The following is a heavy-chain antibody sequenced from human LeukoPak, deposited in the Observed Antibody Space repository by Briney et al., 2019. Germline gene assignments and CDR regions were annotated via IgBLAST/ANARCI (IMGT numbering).Heavy chain of an antibody. CDR3: SMGGQPFDY. V-gene: IGHV3-74*01. CDR2: IKRAESSI. Sequence: GGSLKLSCAASGFTFTSYCMHWVRQAPGEGLEWVSRIKRAESSIRYADSVKGRFTISRDNAKNTLYLHMNSLRAEDTAVYYCSMGGQPFDYWGQGTLVTVSS. J-gene: IGHJ4*02. CDR1: GFTFTSYC. D-gene: IGHD3-16*01.